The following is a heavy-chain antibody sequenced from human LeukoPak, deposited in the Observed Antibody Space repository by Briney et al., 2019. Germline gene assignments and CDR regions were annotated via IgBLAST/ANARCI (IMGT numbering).Heavy chain of an antibody. CDR3: ARDLKWGYCSSTSCSPRGPFDY. J-gene: IGHJ4*02. D-gene: IGHD2-2*01. CDR2: INPNSGGT. CDR1: GYTFTGYY. V-gene: IGHV1-2*02. Sequence: ASVKVSCKASGYTFTGYYMHWVRQAPGQGLEWMGWINPNSGGTNYAQKFQGRVAMTRDTSISTAYMELSRLRSDDTAVYYCARDLKWGYCSSTSCSPRGPFDYWGQGTLVTVSS.